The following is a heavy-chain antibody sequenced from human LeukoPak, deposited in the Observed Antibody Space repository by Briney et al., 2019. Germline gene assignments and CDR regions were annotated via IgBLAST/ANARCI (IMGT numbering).Heavy chain of an antibody. CDR3: ARDRGGMATDFDF. D-gene: IGHD1-14*01. CDR2: IYYSGTT. CDR1: GASISSYY. Sequence: SETRSLTCTVSGASISSYYWSWIRQPPGKGLEWIGYIYYSGTTNYNPSLKSRVTMSVDSSKSQFSLNLSSVTAADTAVYYCARDRGGMATDFDFWGQGTLVTVSS. J-gene: IGHJ4*02. V-gene: IGHV4-59*01.